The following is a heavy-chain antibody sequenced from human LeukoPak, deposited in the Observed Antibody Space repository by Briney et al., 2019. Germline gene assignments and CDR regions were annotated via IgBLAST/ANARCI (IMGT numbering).Heavy chain of an antibody. J-gene: IGHJ3*02. CDR3: ARDLGLAYCGGDCYSEDAFDI. D-gene: IGHD2-21*02. Sequence: ASVKVSCKASGYTFTSYGISWVRQAPGQGLEWMGWISAYNGNTNYAQKLQGRVTMTTGTSTSTAYMELRSLRSDDTAVYYCARDLGLAYCGGDCYSEDAFDIWGQGTMVTVSS. V-gene: IGHV1-18*04. CDR2: ISAYNGNT. CDR1: GYTFTSYG.